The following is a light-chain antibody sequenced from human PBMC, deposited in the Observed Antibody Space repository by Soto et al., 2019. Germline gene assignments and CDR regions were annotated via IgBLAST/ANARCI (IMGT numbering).Light chain of an antibody. CDR1: SSDVGAYNC. J-gene: IGLJ2*01. Sequence: QSALTQPRSVSGSPGQSVTISCTGTSSDVGAYNCVSWYQQYPGKVPKLTIYDVSKRPSGVPDRFSGSKSGNTASLTISGLQAEDEAHYYCSSYAGSNAHVVFGGGTKLTVL. CDR2: DVS. V-gene: IGLV2-11*01. CDR3: SSYAGSNAHVV.